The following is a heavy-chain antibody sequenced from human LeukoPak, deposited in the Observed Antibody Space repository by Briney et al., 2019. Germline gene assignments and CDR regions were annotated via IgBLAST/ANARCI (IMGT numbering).Heavy chain of an antibody. Sequence: PGGSLRLSCAASGFTFSSYAMSWVRQAPGKGLEWVSAISGSGGGTYYADSVKGRFTISRDNSKNTLYLQMNSLRAEDTAVYYCAKDSCSSTSCRPDYWGQGTLVTVSS. CDR2: ISGSGGGT. CDR3: AKDSCSSTSCRPDY. CDR1: GFTFSSYA. V-gene: IGHV3-23*01. D-gene: IGHD2-2*01. J-gene: IGHJ4*02.